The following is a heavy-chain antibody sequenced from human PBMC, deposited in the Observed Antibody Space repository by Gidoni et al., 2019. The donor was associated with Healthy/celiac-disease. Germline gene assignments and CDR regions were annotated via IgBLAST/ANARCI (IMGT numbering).Heavy chain of an antibody. Sequence: EVQLVESGGGLVQPGGSLRLSCSASGFPFSSYAMHWVRQAPGKGLEYVSAISSNGGSTYYADSVKGRFTISRDNSKNTLYLQMSSLRAEDTAVYYCVKAPTAVAGMGPFDYWGQGTLVTVSS. CDR2: ISSNGGST. D-gene: IGHD6-19*01. CDR3: VKAPTAVAGMGPFDY. CDR1: GFPFSSYA. J-gene: IGHJ4*02. V-gene: IGHV3-64D*08.